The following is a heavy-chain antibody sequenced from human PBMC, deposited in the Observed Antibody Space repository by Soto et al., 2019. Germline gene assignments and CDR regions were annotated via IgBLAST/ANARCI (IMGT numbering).Heavy chain of an antibody. D-gene: IGHD4-17*01. CDR3: ARQGGGDYVDWFDP. J-gene: IGHJ5*02. Sequence: QVQLQESGPGLVKPSQTLSLTCTVSGGSISSGGYYWSWIRQHPGKGLEWIGYIYYSGSTYYNPSLKSRVTISVEPSKNQFSLKLSSVTAADTAVYYCARQGGGDYVDWFDPWGQGTLVTVSS. CDR2: IYYSGST. V-gene: IGHV4-31*03. CDR1: GGSISSGGYY.